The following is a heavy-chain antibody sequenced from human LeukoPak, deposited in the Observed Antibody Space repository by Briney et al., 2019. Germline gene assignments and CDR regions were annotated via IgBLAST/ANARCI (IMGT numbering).Heavy chain of an antibody. Sequence: GASVKVSCKASGGTFSSYAISWVRQAPGQGLEWMGGIIPIFGTANYAQKFQGRVMITTDGSTSTAYMELSSLRSEDTAVYYCARDGNCRTSSCYVNWFDPWGQGTLVTVSS. D-gene: IGHD2-2*01. V-gene: IGHV1-69*05. CDR3: ARDGNCRTSSCYVNWFDP. J-gene: IGHJ5*02. CDR1: GGTFSSYA. CDR2: IIPIFGTA.